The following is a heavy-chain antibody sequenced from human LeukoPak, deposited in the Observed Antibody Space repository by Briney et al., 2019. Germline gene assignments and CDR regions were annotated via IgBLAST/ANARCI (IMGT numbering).Heavy chain of an antibody. CDR3: AKSSDSSGYYQVQH. V-gene: IGHV3-74*01. Sequence: PGGSLRLSCAASGFTFSSYWMHWVRQAPGKGLVWVSRINSDGSSTSYADSVKGRFTISRDNAKNSLYLQMNSLRAEDTALYHCAKSSDSSGYYQVQHWGQGTLVTVSS. CDR2: INSDGSST. CDR1: GFTFSSYW. J-gene: IGHJ4*02. D-gene: IGHD3-22*01.